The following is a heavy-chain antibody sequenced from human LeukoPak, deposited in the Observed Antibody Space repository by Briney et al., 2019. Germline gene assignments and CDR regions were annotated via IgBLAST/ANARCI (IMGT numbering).Heavy chain of an antibody. D-gene: IGHD2-2*02. CDR1: GGYFSSGSYY. CDR2: IYYSGTT. Sequence: SETLSLTCTVSGGYFSSGSYYWGWIRQPPGKGLEWIGSIYYSGTTYYNPSLKSRVTISVDTSENQFSLKLSSVTAADTAVYYCARHREAYTNSWFHYWGQGTLVTVSS. CDR3: ARHREAYTNSWFHY. V-gene: IGHV4-39*01. J-gene: IGHJ5*01.